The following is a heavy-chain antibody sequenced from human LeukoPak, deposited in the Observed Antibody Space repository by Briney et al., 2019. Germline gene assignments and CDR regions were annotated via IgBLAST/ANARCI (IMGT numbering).Heavy chain of an antibody. Sequence: PSETLSLTCAVYGGSFSGYYWSWIRQPPGKGLEWVGEINHSGSTNYNPSLKSRVTISVDTSKNQFSLKLSSVTAADTAVYYCAIGRYYDYVWGSYRYTGHFDYWGQGTLVTVSS. V-gene: IGHV4-34*01. CDR2: INHSGST. CDR3: AIGRYYDYVWGSYRYTGHFDY. D-gene: IGHD3-16*02. CDR1: GGSFSGYY. J-gene: IGHJ4*02.